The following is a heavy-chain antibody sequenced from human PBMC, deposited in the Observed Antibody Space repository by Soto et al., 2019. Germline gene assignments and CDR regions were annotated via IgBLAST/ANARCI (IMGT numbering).Heavy chain of an antibody. Sequence: SVKVSCKASGGTFSSYAISWVRQAPGQGLEWMGGIIPIFGTANYAQKFQGRVTITADESTSTAYMELSSLRSEDTAVYYCAREEVGEYSSSSNYFDYWGQGTLVTVSS. CDR1: GGTFSSYA. CDR3: AREEVGEYSSSSNYFDY. J-gene: IGHJ4*02. CDR2: IIPIFGTA. D-gene: IGHD6-6*01. V-gene: IGHV1-69*13.